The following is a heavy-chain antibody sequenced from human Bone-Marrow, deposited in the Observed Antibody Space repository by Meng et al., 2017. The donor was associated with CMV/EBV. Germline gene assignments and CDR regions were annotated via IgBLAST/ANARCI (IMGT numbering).Heavy chain of an antibody. J-gene: IGHJ4*02. V-gene: IGHV3-66*02. CDR2: IYSGGST. Sequence: AASGFTVSSNYVSWVRQAPGKGLEWVSVIYSGGSTYYADSVKGRFTISRDNSKNTLYLQMNSLRAEDTAVYYCARGSIAAAGPYVDYWGQGTLVTVSS. CDR3: ARGSIAAAGPYVDY. CDR1: GFTVSSNY. D-gene: IGHD6-13*01.